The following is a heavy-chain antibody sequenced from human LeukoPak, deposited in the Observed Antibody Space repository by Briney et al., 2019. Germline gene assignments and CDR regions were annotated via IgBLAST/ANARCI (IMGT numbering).Heavy chain of an antibody. J-gene: IGHJ4*02. CDR3: ASATGGAFDY. Sequence: PSETLSLTCTVSGGSISSGSYYWSWIRQPAGKGLEWIGRIYTSGSTNYNPSLKSRVTISVDTSKNQFSLKLSSVTAADTAVYYCASATGGAFDYWGQGTLVTVSS. V-gene: IGHV4-61*02. D-gene: IGHD7-27*01. CDR1: GGSISSGSYY. CDR2: IYTSGST.